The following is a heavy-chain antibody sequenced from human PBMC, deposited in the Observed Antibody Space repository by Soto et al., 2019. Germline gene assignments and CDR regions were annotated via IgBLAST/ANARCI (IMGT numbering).Heavy chain of an antibody. V-gene: IGHV4-34*01. Sequence: ETLSLTCAVYGGSFSGYYWSWIRQPPGKGLEWIGEINHSGSTNYNPSLKSRVTISVDTSKNQFSLKLSSVTAADTAVYYCARDPRGSYYDYYFDYWGQGTLVTVSS. CDR1: GGSFSGYY. J-gene: IGHJ4*02. D-gene: IGHD1-26*01. CDR2: INHSGST. CDR3: ARDPRGSYYDYYFDY.